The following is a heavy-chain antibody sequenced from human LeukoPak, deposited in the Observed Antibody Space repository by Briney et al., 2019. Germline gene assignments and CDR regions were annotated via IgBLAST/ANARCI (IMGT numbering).Heavy chain of an antibody. D-gene: IGHD3-3*01. CDR2: IRYDGSNK. Sequence: GGSLRLSCAASGFTFSSYGMHWVRQAPGKGLEWVAFIRYDGSNKYYADSVKGRFTISRDNSKNTLYLQMNSPRAEDTAVYYGAKDRAVLRFLEWPTTHYYYYYMDVWGKGTTVTVSS. V-gene: IGHV3-30*02. CDR3: AKDRAVLRFLEWPTTHYYYYYMDV. J-gene: IGHJ6*03. CDR1: GFTFSSYG.